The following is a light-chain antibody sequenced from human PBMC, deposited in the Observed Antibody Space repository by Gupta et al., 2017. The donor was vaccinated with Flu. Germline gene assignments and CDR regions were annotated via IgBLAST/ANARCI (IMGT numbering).Light chain of an antibody. CDR2: ENN. Sequence: SSSNIRNNYVSWYQQLPGTAPKLLIYENNKGPSGFPIRFADSKSGTSPTLGITGLQTGDEDYYYGGTWGSSMSAGVCDGGTKLTVL. CDR3: GTWGSSMSAGV. CDR1: SSNIRNNY. V-gene: IGLV1-51*02. J-gene: IGLJ3*02.